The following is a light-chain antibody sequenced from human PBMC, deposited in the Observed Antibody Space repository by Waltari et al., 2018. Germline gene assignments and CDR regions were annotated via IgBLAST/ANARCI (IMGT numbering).Light chain of an antibody. V-gene: IGKV3-20*01. CDR1: QSVSSIY. J-gene: IGKJ3*01. CDR3: QQYDSSPRAFT. Sequence: EIVLTQSPGTLSLSPGERATLSCRASQSVSSIYLAWYQQKPGQAPRLLIYGTSSRATGIPDRFSGSGSGTDFTLTISRLEPEDFAVYYCQQYDSSPRAFTFGPGTKVDIK. CDR2: GTS.